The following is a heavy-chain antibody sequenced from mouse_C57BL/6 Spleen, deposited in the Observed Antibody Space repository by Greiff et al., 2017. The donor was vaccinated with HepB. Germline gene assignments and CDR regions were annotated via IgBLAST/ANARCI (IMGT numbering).Heavy chain of an antibody. CDR2: ILPGSGST. D-gene: IGHD2-12*01. J-gene: IGHJ2*01. CDR1: GYTFTGYW. V-gene: IGHV1-9*01. CDR3: ARCRLYSNDGEYYFDY. Sequence: VQLQQSGAELMKPGASVKLSCKATGYTFTGYWIEWVKQRPGHGLEWIGEILPGSGSTNYNEKFKGKATFTADTSSNTAYMQLSSLTTEDSAIYYCARCRLYSNDGEYYFDYWGQGTTLTVSS.